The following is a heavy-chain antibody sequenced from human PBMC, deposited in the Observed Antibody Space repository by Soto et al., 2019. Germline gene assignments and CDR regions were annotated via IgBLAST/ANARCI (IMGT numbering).Heavy chain of an antibody. CDR2: VNIYEGST. CDR3: ARERGGYAYGDY. J-gene: IGHJ4*02. D-gene: IGHD5-18*01. CDR1: GYSFTSYG. Sequence: QVQLVQSGAEVRKPGASVKVSCKASGYSFTSYGITWVRQASGQGLEWMGWVNIYEGSTNYAQKFQGRVTMTTDTSTSTVYLEVRSLRSDDTAMYYCARERGGYAYGDYWGQGTLVTVSS. V-gene: IGHV1-18*01.